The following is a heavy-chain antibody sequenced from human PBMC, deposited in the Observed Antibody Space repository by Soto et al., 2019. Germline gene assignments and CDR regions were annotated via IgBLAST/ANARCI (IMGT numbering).Heavy chain of an antibody. J-gene: IGHJ4*02. CDR2: IYFSGNT. Sequence: QVQLQESGPGLVKPSETLSLTCTVSGGSISSYYWSWIRQPPGKGLEWIGYIYFSGNTNYNPSLKSRVTLAVDTSKNQVALELRSVTAADTAMYYCAREGRGWPPRFDHWGQGTLVTVSS. CDR3: AREGRGWPPRFDH. V-gene: IGHV4-59*01. CDR1: GGSISSYY. D-gene: IGHD6-19*01.